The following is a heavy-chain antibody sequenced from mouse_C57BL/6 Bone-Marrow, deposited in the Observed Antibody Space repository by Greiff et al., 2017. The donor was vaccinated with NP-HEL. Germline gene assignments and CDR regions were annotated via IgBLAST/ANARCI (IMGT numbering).Heavy chain of an antibody. Sequence: VQLQQSGAELVRPGASVTLSCKASGYTFTDYEMHWVKQTPVHGLEWIGAIDPETGGTAYNQKFKGKAILTADKSSSTAYMELRSLTSEDSAVYYCTRAYGRSYVLYYAKEYWGQGASVTVAS. CDR3: TRAYGRSYVLYYAKEY. CDR2: IDPETGGT. D-gene: IGHD1-1*01. J-gene: IGHJ4*01. V-gene: IGHV1-15*01. CDR1: GYTFTDYE.